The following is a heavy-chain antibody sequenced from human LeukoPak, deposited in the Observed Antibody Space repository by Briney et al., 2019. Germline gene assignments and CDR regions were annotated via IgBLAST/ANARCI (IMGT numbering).Heavy chain of an antibody. CDR1: GFIVRDYW. CDR3: ARGYNGGYDY. V-gene: IGHV3-7*01. J-gene: IGHJ4*02. CDR2: IKQDGSAR. Sequence: GGSLRLSCAASGFIVRDYWMNWVRQAPGQGLEWLANIKQDGSARYYVGSVKGRFTISSDSAKSLVYLQMDSLRAEDTATYYCARGYNGGYDYWGQGTLVNVSS. D-gene: IGHD3-16*01.